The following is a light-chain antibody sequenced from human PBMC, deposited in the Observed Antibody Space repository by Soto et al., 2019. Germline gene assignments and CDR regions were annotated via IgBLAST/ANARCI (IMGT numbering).Light chain of an antibody. J-gene: IGLJ1*01. CDR1: SSDVGGYNY. CDR2: DVS. V-gene: IGLV2-14*01. Sequence: QSALTQPASVSGSPGQSITISCTGTSSDVGGYNYVSWYQQHPGKAHKLMIYDVSNRPSGVSNRFSGSKSGNTASLTISGLQAEDEADYYCSSYTSSSTLSYVFGTGTKVTVL. CDR3: SSYTSSSTLSYV.